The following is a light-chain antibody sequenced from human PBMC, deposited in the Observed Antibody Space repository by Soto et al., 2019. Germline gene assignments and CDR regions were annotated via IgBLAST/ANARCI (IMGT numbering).Light chain of an antibody. CDR1: NIGGRS. Sequence: SSELTQPPSVSVAPGQTARLTCGGNNIGGRSVHWYQQKPGQAPVMVVYDDSDRPSGIPERFSGSNSGNTATLVISRVEGGDEADYYCQVWDTDSHHLFGGGTKLTVL. CDR3: QVWDTDSHHL. CDR2: DDS. V-gene: IGLV3-21*02. J-gene: IGLJ2*01.